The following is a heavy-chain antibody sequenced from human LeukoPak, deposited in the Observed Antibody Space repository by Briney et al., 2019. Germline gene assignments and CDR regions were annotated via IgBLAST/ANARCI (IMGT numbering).Heavy chain of an antibody. J-gene: IGHJ5*02. Sequence: ASVKVSCKASGYTFTSYGISWVRQAPGQGLEWMGWISAYNGNTNYAQKLQGRVTMTTDTSTSTAYMELRSLRSDDTAVYYCAREVHCSSTSCYTSNGDWFDPWGQGTLVTVSS. V-gene: IGHV1-18*01. CDR3: AREVHCSSTSCYTSNGDWFDP. CDR2: ISAYNGNT. D-gene: IGHD2-2*02. CDR1: GYTFTSYG.